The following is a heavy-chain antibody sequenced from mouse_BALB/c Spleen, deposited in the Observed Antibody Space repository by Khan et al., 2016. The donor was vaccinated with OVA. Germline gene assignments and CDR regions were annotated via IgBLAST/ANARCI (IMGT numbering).Heavy chain of an antibody. CDR3: AKRVWSYYYTLDY. CDR2: IWGGGST. CDR1: GFSLSDYG. J-gene: IGHJ4*01. V-gene: IGHV2-6-5*01. Sequence: QVQLKESGPGLVAPSQNLSITCTVSGFSLSDYGVSWIRQPPGKGLEWLGVIWGGGSTYYNSVLKSRLSISTDNSKSQVFLKMSSLQSDYTAMFYGAKRVWSYYYTLDYWGQGISVTVSS.